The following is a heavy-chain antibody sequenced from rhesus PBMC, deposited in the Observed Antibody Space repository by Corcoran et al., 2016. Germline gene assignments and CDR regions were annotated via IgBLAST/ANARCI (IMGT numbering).Heavy chain of an antibody. J-gene: IGHJ4*01. D-gene: IGHD6-25*01. CDR3: ARDGGSWKGYFDY. CDR1: GYSISSGYD. CDR2: IYGSSGST. Sequence: QVQLQESGPGVVKPSETLSLTCAVSGYSISSGYDWSWIRQPPGKGLEWIGYIYGSSGSTNYNPSLKNRVTISKDTSTNQFSLKLSSVTAADTAVYYCARDGGSWKGYFDYWGQGVLVTVSS. V-gene: IGHV4-76*01.